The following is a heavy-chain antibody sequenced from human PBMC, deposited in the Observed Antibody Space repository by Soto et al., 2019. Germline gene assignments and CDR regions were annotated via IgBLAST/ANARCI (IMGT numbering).Heavy chain of an antibody. D-gene: IGHD2-21*01. CDR1: GGSFNTYM. CDR3: AREPNGKYSTFDH. J-gene: IGHJ4*02. V-gene: IGHV1-69*08. CDR2: IIPFPGIT. Sequence: QVQLVQSGTEVKKSGSSVKVSCKASGGSFNTYMINWVRQAPGQGLEWMGKIIPFPGITTYAQKFQGRATITADKSTHTAYMELRSLRSDDTAVYFCAREPNGKYSTFDHWGQGTLVTVSS.